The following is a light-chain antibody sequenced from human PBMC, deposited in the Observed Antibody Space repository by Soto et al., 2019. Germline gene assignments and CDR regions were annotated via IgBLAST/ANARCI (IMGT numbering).Light chain of an antibody. V-gene: IGKV1-8*01. CDR2: AAS. J-gene: IGKJ4*02. CDR3: QQYYSYPRT. Sequence: IRITQSPSSLSASPGDRATITCRASQGISSYLAWYQQKPGKAPKLLIYAASTLQSGVLSRFSGSGSGTDFTLTISCLQSEDFATYYCQQYYSYPRTFGGGTKVDI. CDR1: QGISSY.